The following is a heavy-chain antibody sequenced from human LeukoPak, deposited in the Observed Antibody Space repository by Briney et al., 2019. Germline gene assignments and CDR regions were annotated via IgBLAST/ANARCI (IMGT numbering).Heavy chain of an antibody. CDR3: AKAHHSSGWSREWYFDY. CDR1: GFTFSSYS. J-gene: IGHJ4*02. Sequence: GGSLRLSCAASGFTFSSYSMNWVRQAPGKGLEWVSSISSSSSYIYYADSVKGRFTISRDNAKNSLYLQMNSPRAEDTAVYYCAKAHHSSGWSREWYFDYWGQGTLVTVSS. D-gene: IGHD6-19*01. V-gene: IGHV3-21*04. CDR2: ISSSSSYI.